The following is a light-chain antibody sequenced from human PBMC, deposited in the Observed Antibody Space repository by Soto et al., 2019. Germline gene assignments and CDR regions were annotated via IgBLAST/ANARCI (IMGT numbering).Light chain of an antibody. CDR2: DVT. J-gene: IGLJ1*01. CDR1: SSDVGGYIY. CDR3: SSCKTSSYYV. Sequence: QSVLTQPASVSGSPGQSITISCTGTSSDVGGYIYVSWYQQHPGKAPKLMIYDVTSRPSGVSYRFSGSKSGNTASLTISGLQAEDEADYYCSSCKTSSYYVFGTGTKVTVL. V-gene: IGLV2-14*01.